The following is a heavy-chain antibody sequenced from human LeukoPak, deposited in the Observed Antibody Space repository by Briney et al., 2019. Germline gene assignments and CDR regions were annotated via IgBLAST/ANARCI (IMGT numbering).Heavy chain of an antibody. D-gene: IGHD3-22*01. CDR2: MYYSGRT. Sequence: SETPSLTCTLSLDSLTVDNSTGIPGPPEKGVEWIVFMYYSGRTFHNPPLNTRVTISIDASDNHFSLKLRSLTAADTAVYYCARLLDDDNSGCPDTFDIWGQGTMVTVSS. V-gene: IGHV4-59*01. J-gene: IGHJ3*02. CDR1: LDSLTVDN. CDR3: ARLLDDDNSGCPDTFDI.